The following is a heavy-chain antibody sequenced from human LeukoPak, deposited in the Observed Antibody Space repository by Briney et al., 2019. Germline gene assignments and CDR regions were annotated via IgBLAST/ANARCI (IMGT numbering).Heavy chain of an antibody. V-gene: IGHV4-30-4*01. J-gene: IGHJ4*02. Sequence: SQTLSLTCTVSGGSINSDDYYWSWIRQPPGKGLEWIGYIYNSGTTYYNPSLKSRVTISVDKSKNQFSLKLSSVTAADTAVYYCARVGYCSSTSCYLFDYWGQGTLVTVSS. D-gene: IGHD2-2*01. CDR1: GGSINSDDYY. CDR3: ARVGYCSSTSCYLFDY. CDR2: IYNSGTT.